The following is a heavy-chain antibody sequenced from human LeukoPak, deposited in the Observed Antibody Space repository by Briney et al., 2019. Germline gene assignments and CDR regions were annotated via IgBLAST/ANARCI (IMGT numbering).Heavy chain of an antibody. CDR1: GYTFTSYG. V-gene: IGHV7-4-1*02. Sequence: GASVKVSCKASGYTFTSYGISWVRQAPGQGLEWMGWINTNTGNPTYAQGFTGRFVFSLDTSVSTAYLQISSLKAEDTAVYYCASLYSLAAFDIWGQGTMVTVSS. J-gene: IGHJ3*02. D-gene: IGHD5-18*01. CDR2: INTNTGNP. CDR3: ASLYSLAAFDI.